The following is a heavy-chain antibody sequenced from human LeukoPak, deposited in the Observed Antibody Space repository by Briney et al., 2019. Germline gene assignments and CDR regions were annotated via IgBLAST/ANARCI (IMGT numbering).Heavy chain of an antibody. CDR2: IYTSGST. D-gene: IGHD3-9*01. V-gene: IGHV4-4*07. CDR3: ARDVSGLRYFDWSQPSPDAFDI. J-gene: IGHJ3*02. CDR1: GGSISSYY. Sequence: SETLSLTCTVSGGSISSYYWSWIRQPAGKGLEWIGRIYTSGSTNYNPSLKSRVTMSVDTSKNQFSLKLSSVTAADTAVYYCARDVSGLRYFDWSQPSPDAFDIWGQGTMVTVSS.